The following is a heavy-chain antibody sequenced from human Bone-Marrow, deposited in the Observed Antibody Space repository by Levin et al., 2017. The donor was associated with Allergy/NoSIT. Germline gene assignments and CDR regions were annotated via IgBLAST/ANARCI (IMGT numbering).Heavy chain of an antibody. CDR1: GYTFTSYD. J-gene: IGHJ5*02. CDR3: ARWYGGLRYNWFDP. CDR2: MNPNSGNT. D-gene: IGHD2-21*01. V-gene: IGHV1-8*01. Sequence: GESLKISCKASGYTFTSYDINWVRQATGQGLEWMGWMNPNSGNTGYAQKFQGRVTMTRNTSISTAYMELSSLRSEDTAVYYCARWYGGLRYNWFDPWGQGTLVTVSS.